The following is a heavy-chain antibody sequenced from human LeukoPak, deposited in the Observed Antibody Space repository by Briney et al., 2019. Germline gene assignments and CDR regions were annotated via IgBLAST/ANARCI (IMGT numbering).Heavy chain of an antibody. J-gene: IGHJ4*02. V-gene: IGHV4-4*07. D-gene: IGHD6-25*01. CDR1: GGSIGIYY. CDR3: ARRGFYDY. Sequence: SETLSLTCTVSGGSIGIYYWNWIRQPAGKGLEWIGRIFTSGIANYNPSLKSRVTMSVDTSKNQFSLKVRSVTAADTAVYYCARRGFYDYWGQGTLVTVSS. CDR2: IFTSGIA.